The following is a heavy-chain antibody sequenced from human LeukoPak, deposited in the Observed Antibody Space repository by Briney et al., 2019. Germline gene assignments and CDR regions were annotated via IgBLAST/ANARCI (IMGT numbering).Heavy chain of an antibody. CDR1: GYTLTSYD. J-gene: IGHJ5*02. Sequence: ASVKVSCKASGYTLTSYDINWVRQATGQGLEWMGWMNPNSGNTGYAQKFQGRVTMTRNTSISTAYMELSSLRSEDTAVYYCARTRRQKQVLLWFRETHNWFDPWGQGTLVTVSS. CDR2: MNPNSGNT. CDR3: ARTRRQKQVLLWFRETHNWFDP. V-gene: IGHV1-8*01. D-gene: IGHD3-10*01.